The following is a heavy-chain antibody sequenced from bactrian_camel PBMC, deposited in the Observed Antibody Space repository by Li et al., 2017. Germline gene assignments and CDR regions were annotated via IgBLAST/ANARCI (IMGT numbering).Heavy chain of an antibody. Sequence: HVQLVESGGGSVQAGGSLRLSCAASGYTYNRNCMAWFRQAPGKEREGVAAIDSDGIASYADPVKGRFTISKDNAKKTLYLQMNVLKAEDTAMYYCAADLRTCRTASNAGFTYWGQGTQVTVS. CDR2: IDSDGIA. CDR3: AADLRTCRTASNAGFTY. V-gene: IGHV3S26*01. D-gene: IGHD1*01. CDR1: GYTYNRNC. J-gene: IGHJ4*01.